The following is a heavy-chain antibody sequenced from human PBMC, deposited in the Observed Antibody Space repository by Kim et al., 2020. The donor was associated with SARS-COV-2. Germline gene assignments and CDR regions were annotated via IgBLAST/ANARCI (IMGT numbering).Heavy chain of an antibody. Sequence: GGSLRLSCAASGFTFSSYTMNWVRQAPGKGLEWVSSISSSSQYIYYADSVRGRFTISRDNARNSLYLQMNSLRADDTALYFCVLVWGYFRYDDYWGPGTLVTVSS. CDR3: VLVWGYFRYDDY. J-gene: IGHJ4*02. D-gene: IGHD3-16*01. V-gene: IGHV3-21*01. CDR2: ISSSSQYI. CDR1: GFTFSSYT.